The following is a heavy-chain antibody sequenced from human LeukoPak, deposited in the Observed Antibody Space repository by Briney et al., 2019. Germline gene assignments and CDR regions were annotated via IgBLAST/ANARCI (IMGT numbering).Heavy chain of an antibody. CDR3: AKDILTGTAGPLDY. CDR2: ISGSGGST. CDR1: GFTFSSYA. D-gene: IGHD3-9*01. Sequence: GGSLRLSCAASGFTFSSYAMSWVRQAPGKGQEQFSAISGSGGSTYYADSVKGRFTISRDNSKNTLYLQMNSLGAEDTAGYYCAKDILTGTAGPLDYWCQGTLVTVSS. J-gene: IGHJ4*02. V-gene: IGHV3-23*01.